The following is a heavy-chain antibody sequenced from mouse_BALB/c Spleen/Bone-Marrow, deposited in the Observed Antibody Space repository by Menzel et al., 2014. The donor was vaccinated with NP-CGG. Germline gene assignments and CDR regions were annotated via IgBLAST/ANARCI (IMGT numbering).Heavy chain of an antibody. V-gene: IGHV5-6*01. J-gene: IGHJ2*01. Sequence: EVKVVESGGDLVKPGGSLKLSCAASGFTFSSYGMSWVRQTPDKRLEWVATISSGGSYTYYPDSVEGRFTISRDNAKNTLYLQMSSLKSEDTAMYYCARQTYYDYDGYFDYWGQGTTLTVSS. CDR1: GFTFSSYG. CDR3: ARQTYYDYDGYFDY. CDR2: ISSGGSYT. D-gene: IGHD2-4*01.